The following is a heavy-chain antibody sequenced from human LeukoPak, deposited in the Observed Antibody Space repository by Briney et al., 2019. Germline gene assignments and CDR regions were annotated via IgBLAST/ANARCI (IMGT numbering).Heavy chain of an antibody. CDR3: TTVLRFLEWLSPSLDY. Sequence: PGGSLRLSCAASGFTFSSYAMSWVRQAPGKGLEWVSAISGSGDNTYYADSVKGRFTISRDNSKNTVYLQMNSLKTEDTAVYYCTTVLRFLEWLSPSLDYWGQGTLVTVSS. V-gene: IGHV3-23*01. J-gene: IGHJ4*02. CDR2: ISGSGDNT. D-gene: IGHD3-3*01. CDR1: GFTFSSYA.